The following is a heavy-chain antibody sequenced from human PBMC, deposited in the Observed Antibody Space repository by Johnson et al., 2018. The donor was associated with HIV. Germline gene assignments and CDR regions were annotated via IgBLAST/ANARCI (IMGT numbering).Heavy chain of an antibody. CDR3: AKRGSTMIGGAGAFDI. V-gene: IGHV3-20*04. J-gene: IGHJ3*02. Sequence: VQLVESGGGVVQPGTSLRLSCVASGFTFDDYGMSWVRQPPGKGLEWVSGINWNGGSTDYADSVKGRFTISRDNSKNTLYLQMNSLRAEDTAVYYCAKRGSTMIGGAGAFDIWGQGTMVTVSS. D-gene: IGHD3-22*01. CDR1: GFTFDDYG. CDR2: INWNGGST.